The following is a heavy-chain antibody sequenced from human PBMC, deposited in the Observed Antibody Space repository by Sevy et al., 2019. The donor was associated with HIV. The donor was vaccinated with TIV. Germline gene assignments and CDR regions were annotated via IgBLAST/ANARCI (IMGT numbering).Heavy chain of an antibody. V-gene: IGHV4-4*07. D-gene: IGHD6-13*01. J-gene: IGHJ6*03. CDR1: GGSISSYY. CDR3: ARDKGIAAAGTVYYYYYMDV. Sequence: SETLSLTCTVSGGSISSYYWSWIRQPAGKGLEWIGRIYTSGSTNYNPSLKSRVTMSVDTSKNQFSLKLSSVTAADTAVYYCARDKGIAAAGTVYYYYYMDVWGEGTTVTVSS. CDR2: IYTSGST.